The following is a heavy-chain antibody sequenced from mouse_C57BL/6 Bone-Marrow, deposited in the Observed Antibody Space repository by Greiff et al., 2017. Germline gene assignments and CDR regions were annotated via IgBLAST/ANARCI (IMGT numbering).Heavy chain of an antibody. J-gene: IGHJ3*01. CDR3: ARRGTTGFAY. V-gene: IGHV3-6*01. CDR1: GYSITSGYY. Sequence: EVHLVESGPGLVKPSQSLSLTCSVTGYSITSGYYWNWIRQFPGNKLEWMGYISYDGSNNYNPSLKNRISITRDTSKNQFFLKLNSVTTEDTATYYCARRGTTGFAYWGQGTLVTVSA. CDR2: ISYDGSN. D-gene: IGHD2-12*01.